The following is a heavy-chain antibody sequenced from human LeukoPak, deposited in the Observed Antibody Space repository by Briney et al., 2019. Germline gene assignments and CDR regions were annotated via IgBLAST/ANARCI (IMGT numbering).Heavy chain of an antibody. J-gene: IGHJ3*02. CDR2: VCTSGST. CDR1: GGSISGYY. CDR3: ARLITGTTTAFDI. D-gene: IGHD1-7*01. V-gene: IGHV4-4*07. Sequence: SETLSLTCSVSGGSISGYYWTWIRQPAGKGLGWIGRVCTSGSTHYNPSLKTRLTMSVDTSKNQFSLKLSSVTAADTAVYYCARLITGTTTAFDIWGQGTMVTVSS.